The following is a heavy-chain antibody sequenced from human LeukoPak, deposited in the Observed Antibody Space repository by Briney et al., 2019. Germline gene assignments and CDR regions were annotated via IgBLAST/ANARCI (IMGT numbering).Heavy chain of an antibody. CDR1: GGSFSNYF. D-gene: IGHD3-10*01. CDR3: ARGRLLWFGELNSYFDY. J-gene: IGHJ4*02. CDR2: VDTSWNT. Sequence: SETLSLTCTVSGGSFSNYFWNWIRQPAGKGLEWLGRVDTSWNTNYNPSLKSRLTMSVDTSKNQFSLKVTSVTAADTAVYYCARGRLLWFGELNSYFDYWGQGTLVTVSS. V-gene: IGHV4-4*07.